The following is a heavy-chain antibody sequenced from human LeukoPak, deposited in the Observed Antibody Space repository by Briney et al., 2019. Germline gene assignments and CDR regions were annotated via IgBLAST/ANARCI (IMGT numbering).Heavy chain of an antibody. CDR3: ARHRDCYDT. CDR2: IFSSGSD. V-gene: IGHV4-59*08. CDR1: GASINNNF. Sequence: SETLSLTCTVSGASINNNFWTWIRQPPGKGLEWIGYIFSSGSDKYKPSLKSRVTISGDTSKNQISLKLTSVTAADTAVYFCARHRDCYDTWGHGTLVTVSS. J-gene: IGHJ4*01. D-gene: IGHD3-3*01.